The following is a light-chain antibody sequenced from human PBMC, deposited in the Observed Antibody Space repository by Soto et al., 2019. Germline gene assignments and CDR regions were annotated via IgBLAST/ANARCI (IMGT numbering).Light chain of an antibody. CDR1: QIISSY. Sequence: DIQMNQSPSSLSASVGDRATITCRASQIISSYLNWYQQKPGKAPKVVIYGATNLQGGVPSRFSGREYGTDCTLTISSLQPEDFATYYCQQSYSTPYTFGLGTKLEI. CDR3: QQSYSTPYT. J-gene: IGKJ2*01. CDR2: GAT. V-gene: IGKV1-39*01.